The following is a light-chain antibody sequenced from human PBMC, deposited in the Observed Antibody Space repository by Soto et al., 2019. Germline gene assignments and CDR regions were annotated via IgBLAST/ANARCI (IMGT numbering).Light chain of an antibody. CDR2: EDT. CDR3: CSYAGSGTFV. V-gene: IGLV2-23*01. Sequence: QSALTQPASVSRSPGQSITISCTGTSSDVGSYDLVSWYQQPPGKAPKLMIYEDTKRPSGISTRFSGSKSGNAASLTISGLQAEDEPDYYCCSYAGSGTFVFGTGTKLTVL. CDR1: SSDVGSYDL. J-gene: IGLJ1*01.